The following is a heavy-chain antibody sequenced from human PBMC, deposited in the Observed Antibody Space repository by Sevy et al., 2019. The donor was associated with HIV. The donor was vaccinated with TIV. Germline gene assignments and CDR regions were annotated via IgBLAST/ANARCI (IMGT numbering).Heavy chain of an antibody. CDR3: ARVKPSSGVWRSAWHFDL. CDR2: INPANGDT. D-gene: IGHD1-1*01. V-gene: IGHV1-2*02. J-gene: IGHJ2*01. CDR1: GYPFTDHS. Sequence: ASVKVSCKASGYPFTDHSVNWVRQAPGQGLEWMGWINPANGDTHYPRKFRGRVTLTRDTSTDTVYMELGWLTSDDTAVYFCARVKPSSGVWRSAWHFDLWGRGTLVTVS.